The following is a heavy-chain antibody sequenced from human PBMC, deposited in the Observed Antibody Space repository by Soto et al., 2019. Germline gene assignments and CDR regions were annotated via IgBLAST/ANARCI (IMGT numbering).Heavy chain of an antibody. V-gene: IGHV1-69*08. CDR3: AREDRDRETGLVPAAIDGMDV. CDR2: IIPICGIA. CDR1: GGTFSRYS. Sequence: QVQLVQSGAEVKKPVSSVKVSCKASGGTFSRYSITWVRQAPGHGLEWIGRIIPICGIASYAQKFQGRVTITADESTSTAYMELSSLRSDDTAVYYCAREDRDRETGLVPAAIDGMDVWGQGTTVTVSS. D-gene: IGHD2-2*01. J-gene: IGHJ6*02.